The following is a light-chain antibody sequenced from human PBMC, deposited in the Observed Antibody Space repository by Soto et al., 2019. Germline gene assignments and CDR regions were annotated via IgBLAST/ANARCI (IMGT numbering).Light chain of an antibody. CDR1: QSVNSNF. Sequence: EIGLTQSHGTLSLSPGEIATLSCRASQSVNSNFLAWFQQKPGQAPRLLIYATSSRATDIPDRFSGSGSVTDFTLTISRLETEDFAVYYCQQYDRSPWSFGQGTKVEIK. CDR3: QQYDRSPWS. CDR2: ATS. J-gene: IGKJ1*01. V-gene: IGKV3-20*01.